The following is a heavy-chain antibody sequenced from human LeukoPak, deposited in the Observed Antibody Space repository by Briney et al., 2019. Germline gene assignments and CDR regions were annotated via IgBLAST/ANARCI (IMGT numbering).Heavy chain of an antibody. CDR1: GYTFTGYY. CDR2: INPNDGGT. Sequence: ASVKVSCKASGYTFTGYYMHWVRQAPGQGLEWVGGINPNDGGTNSAQKFQGRVTMTRDTTISTVYMELSSLTSDDTAVYFCAGICSSSGCHLDYWGQGTLVTVSS. V-gene: IGHV1-2*02. J-gene: IGHJ4*02. CDR3: AGICSSSGCHLDY. D-gene: IGHD2-2*01.